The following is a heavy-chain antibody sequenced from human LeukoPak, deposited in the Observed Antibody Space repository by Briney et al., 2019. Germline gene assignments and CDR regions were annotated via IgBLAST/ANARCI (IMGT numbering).Heavy chain of an antibody. D-gene: IGHD3-3*01. CDR2: IYYSGST. J-gene: IGHJ4*02. CDR3: ARHALSYYDFWSGYLDSYYFDY. CDR1: GGSISSGDYY. V-gene: IGHV4-39*01. Sequence: SETLSLTCTVSGGSISSGDYYWSWIRQPPGKGLEWIGTIYYSGSTYYNPSLKSRVTISVDTSKNQFSLKLSSVTAADTAVYYCARHALSYYDFWSGYLDSYYFDYWGQGTLVTVSS.